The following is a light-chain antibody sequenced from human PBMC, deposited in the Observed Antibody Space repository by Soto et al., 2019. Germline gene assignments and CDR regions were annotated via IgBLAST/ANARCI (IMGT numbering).Light chain of an antibody. CDR3: QKYNSAPLT. Sequence: DIQVTQSPSTLSRSVVDRFTIACRASQGISNYLAWYQQKPGKVPKLLIYAASTLQSGVPSRFSGSGSGTDFTLTISSLQPEDVATYYCQKYNSAPLTFGGGTKVDI. CDR1: QGISNY. J-gene: IGKJ4*01. CDR2: AAS. V-gene: IGKV1-27*01.